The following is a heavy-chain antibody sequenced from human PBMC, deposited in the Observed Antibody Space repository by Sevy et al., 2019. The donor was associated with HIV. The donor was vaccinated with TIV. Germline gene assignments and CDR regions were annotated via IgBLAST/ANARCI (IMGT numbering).Heavy chain of an antibody. Sequence: ETLSLTCAVYGGSLSDYSWNWIRQSPERGLEWIGEITRSGNTNYVSSLKSRVTLSKATSKNQFFLKLNSVTAADTAVYFCARGNDVFGSFDIWGRGSGVTVSS. J-gene: IGHJ3*02. CDR2: ITRSGNT. V-gene: IGHV4-34*01. CDR3: ARGNDVFGSFDI. CDR1: GGSLSDYS. D-gene: IGHD2-15*01.